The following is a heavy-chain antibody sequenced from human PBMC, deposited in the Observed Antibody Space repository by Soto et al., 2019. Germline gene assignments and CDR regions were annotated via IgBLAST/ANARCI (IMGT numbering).Heavy chain of an antibody. Sequence: QVQLVQSGAEVKKPGSSVKVSCKASGGTFSSYSINWGRQALGQGLEWLGEIIPFFGTANYAQKSQGRVTITADESTSTAYMELSSLRSEDTAVYYCARDGGRHSGGIDYWGQGTLVTVSS. J-gene: IGHJ4*02. CDR3: ARDGGRHSGGIDY. CDR2: IIPFFGTA. CDR1: GGTFSSYS. D-gene: IGHD1-26*01. V-gene: IGHV1-69*01.